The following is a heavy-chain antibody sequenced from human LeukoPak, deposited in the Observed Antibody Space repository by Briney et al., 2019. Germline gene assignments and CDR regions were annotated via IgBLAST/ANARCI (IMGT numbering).Heavy chain of an antibody. CDR1: GFTFSSYG. V-gene: IGHV3-23*01. CDR2: ISGSGGST. Sequence: GGTLRLSCAASGFTFSSYGMSWVRQAPGKGLEWVSAISGSGGSTYYADSVKGRFTISRDNSKNTLYLQMNSLRAEDTAVYYCAKDPSSGWYTYYFDYWGQGTLVTVSS. D-gene: IGHD6-19*01. J-gene: IGHJ4*02. CDR3: AKDPSSGWYTYYFDY.